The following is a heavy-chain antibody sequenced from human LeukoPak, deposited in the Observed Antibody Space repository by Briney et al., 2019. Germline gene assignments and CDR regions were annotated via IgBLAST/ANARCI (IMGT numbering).Heavy chain of an antibody. J-gene: IGHJ3*02. CDR2: INPSGGST. CDR3: ASSALYSSGWYYAFDI. D-gene: IGHD6-19*01. Sequence: ASVKVSCKASGYTFTSYYMHWVRQAPGQGLEWMGIINPSGGSTSYAQKFQGRVTMTRDTSTSTVYMELSSLRSEGTAVYYCASSALYSSGWYYAFDIWGQGTMVTVSS. V-gene: IGHV1-46*01. CDR1: GYTFTSYY.